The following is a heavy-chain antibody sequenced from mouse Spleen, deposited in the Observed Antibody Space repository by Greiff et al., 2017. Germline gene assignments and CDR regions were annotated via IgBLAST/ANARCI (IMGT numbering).Heavy chain of an antibody. Sequence: VHLVESGAELVMPGASVKLSCKASGYTFTSYWMHWVKQRPGQGLEWIGEIDPSDSYTNYNQKFKGKATLTVDKSSSTAYMQLSSLTSEDSAVYYCARSGYSNYDYAMDYWGQGTSVTVSS. V-gene: IGHV1-69*01. CDR3: ARSGYSNYDYAMDY. CDR1: GYTFTSYW. D-gene: IGHD2-5*01. J-gene: IGHJ4*01. CDR2: IDPSDSYT.